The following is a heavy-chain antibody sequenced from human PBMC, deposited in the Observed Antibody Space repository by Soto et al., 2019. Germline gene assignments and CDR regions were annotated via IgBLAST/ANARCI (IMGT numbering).Heavy chain of an antibody. V-gene: IGHV3-7*03. J-gene: IGHJ4*02. CDR1: GLTFSSSW. D-gene: IGHD5-12*01. CDR2: IKQDGSET. CDR3: ARGLGYSGYYFDY. Sequence: GSLRLSCTASGLTFSSSWMSWVRQAPGKGLEWVANIKQDGSETYYVDSVKGRFTISRDNAKNSLYLQLNSLRAEDTAVYYCARGLGYSGYYFDYWGQGSLVTVSS.